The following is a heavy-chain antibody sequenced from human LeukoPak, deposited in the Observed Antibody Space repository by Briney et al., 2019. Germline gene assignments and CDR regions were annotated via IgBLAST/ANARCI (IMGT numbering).Heavy chain of an antibody. CDR3: ARNKARWEYSSSPTMWYFDY. D-gene: IGHD6-6*01. CDR1: GYTFTGYY. V-gene: IGHV1-2*04. J-gene: IGHJ4*02. CDR2: INPNSGGT. Sequence: ASVKVSCKACGYTFTGYYMHWVRQAPGQGLEWMGWINPNSGGTNYAQKFQGWVTMTRDTSISTAYMELSRLRSDDTAVYYCARNKARWEYSSSPTMWYFDYWGQGTLVTVSS.